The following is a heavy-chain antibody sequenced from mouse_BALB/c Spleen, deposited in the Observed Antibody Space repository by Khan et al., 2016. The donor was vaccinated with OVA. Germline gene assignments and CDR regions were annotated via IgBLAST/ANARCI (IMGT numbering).Heavy chain of an antibody. CDR2: ISNCGGST. V-gene: IGHV5-12*02. CDR3: GATYYSSRSAWFEY. CDR1: GFTFSDYY. J-gene: IGHJ3*01. D-gene: IGHD1-1*01. Sequence: EVELVESGGGLVQPGGSLKLSCATSGFTFSDYYMYLVRQTPEKRLEWVAYISNCGGSTYYPDTVKGRFSISRDNAKNTLYLQLSRLKSEDTAMYYGGATYYSSRSAWFEYWGQGTMVTVSA.